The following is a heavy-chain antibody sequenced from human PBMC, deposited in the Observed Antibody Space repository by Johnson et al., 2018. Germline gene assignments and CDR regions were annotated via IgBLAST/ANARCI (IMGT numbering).Heavy chain of an antibody. D-gene: IGHD2-21*02. CDR2: MSYDGREK. J-gene: IGHJ1*01. Sequence: QVQLVQSGGGVVQPGRSLRLSCAASGFTFSTYGMHWVRQAPGKGLEWVAVMSYDGREKYYADSVKGRFTISRDNSKNTLYLQLNSLRAEDTAVYYCAKGGMVVTNIQYLQHWGQGTLVTVSS. CDR3: AKGGMVVTNIQYLQH. V-gene: IGHV3-30*18. CDR1: GFTFSTYG.